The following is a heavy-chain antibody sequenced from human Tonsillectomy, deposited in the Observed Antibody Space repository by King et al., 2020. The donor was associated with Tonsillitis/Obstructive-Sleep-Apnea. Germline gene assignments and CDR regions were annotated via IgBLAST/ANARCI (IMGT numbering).Heavy chain of an antibody. V-gene: IGHV3-23*04. D-gene: IGHD5-24*01. CDR1: GFTFSSYA. CDR3: AKDVQKWPYTMDV. Sequence: VQLVESGGGFVQPGGSLRLSCAASGFTFSSYAMSWVRQAPGKGLEWVSAISGSGGSTYFADSVKGRFTISRDNSKNTLYLQMNSLRAEDTAVYYCAKDVQKWPYTMDVWGQGTTVTVSS. J-gene: IGHJ6*02. CDR2: ISGSGGST.